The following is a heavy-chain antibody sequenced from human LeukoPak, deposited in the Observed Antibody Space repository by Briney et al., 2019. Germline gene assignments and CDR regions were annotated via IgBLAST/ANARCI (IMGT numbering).Heavy chain of an antibody. CDR1: GGSISSNY. D-gene: IGHD1-26*01. CDR2: IYSSGST. V-gene: IGHV4-4*07. CDR3: ARGSYSGSSTGAFDI. J-gene: IGHJ3*02. Sequence: SETLSLTCTVSGGSISSNYWTWIRQPAGEGLEWIGRIYSSGSTNYNSPLKSRVTMSVDTSKNQFSLKLSSVTAADTAVYYCARGSYSGSSTGAFDIWGLGTMVTVSS.